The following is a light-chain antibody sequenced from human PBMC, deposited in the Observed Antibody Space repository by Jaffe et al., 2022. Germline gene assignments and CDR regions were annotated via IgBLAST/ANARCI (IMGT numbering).Light chain of an antibody. V-gene: IGKV1-5*03. CDR3: QQYNVYPWT. CDR2: KAS. J-gene: IGKJ2*02. CDR1: QSISSW. Sequence: DIQMTQSPSTLSASVGDRVTITCRASQSISSWLAWYQQKPGKAPKLLIYKASSLQSGVPSRLSGSGSGTEFTLTISSLQPDDFATYYCQQYNVYPWTFGQGTKLEIK.